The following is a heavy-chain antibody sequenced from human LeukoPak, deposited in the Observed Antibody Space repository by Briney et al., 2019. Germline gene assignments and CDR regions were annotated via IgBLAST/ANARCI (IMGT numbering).Heavy chain of an antibody. CDR3: ARDLYCSSTSCYWFDP. Sequence: ASVKVSCKVSGYTLTELSMHWVRQAPGQGLEWMGWINPNSGGTNYAQKFQGKVTMTRDTSISTAYMELSRLRSDDTAVYYCARDLYCSSTSCYWFDPWGQGTLVTVSS. CDR1: GYTLTELS. CDR2: INPNSGGT. D-gene: IGHD2-2*01. V-gene: IGHV1-2*02. J-gene: IGHJ5*02.